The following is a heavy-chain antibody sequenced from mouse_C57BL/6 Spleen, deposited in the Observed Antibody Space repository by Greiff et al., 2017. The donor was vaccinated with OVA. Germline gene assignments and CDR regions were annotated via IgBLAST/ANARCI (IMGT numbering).Heavy chain of an antibody. V-gene: IGHV3-6*01. D-gene: IGHD4-1*01. Sequence: EVQRVESGPGLVKPSQSLSLTCSVTGYSITSGYYWNWIRQFPGNKLEWMGYISYDGSNNYNPSLKNRISITRDTSKNQFFLKLNSVTTEDTATYYCARGTGTRFDYWGQGTTLTVSS. CDR1: GYSITSGYY. J-gene: IGHJ2*01. CDR2: ISYDGSN. CDR3: ARGTGTRFDY.